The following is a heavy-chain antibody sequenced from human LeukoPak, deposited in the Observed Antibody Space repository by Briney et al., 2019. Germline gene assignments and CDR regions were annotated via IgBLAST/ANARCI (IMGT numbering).Heavy chain of an antibody. D-gene: IGHD6-13*01. J-gene: IGHJ4*02. Sequence: SETLSLTCSVSGGSISSSSNYYWGWIRQPPGKGLEWIGSIYYSGSTYYNTSLKSRVTISVDTSKNQFSLKLSSVTAADTAVYYCATGRQEIAAAGNSFFNYWGQGTLVTVSS. CDR2: IYYSGST. V-gene: IGHV4-39*07. CDR1: GGSISSSSNYY. CDR3: ATGRQEIAAAGNSFFNY.